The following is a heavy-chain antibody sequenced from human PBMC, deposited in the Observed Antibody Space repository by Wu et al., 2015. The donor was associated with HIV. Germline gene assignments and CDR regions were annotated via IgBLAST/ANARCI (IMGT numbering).Heavy chain of an antibody. CDR2: ITTMFGTA. CDR3: ASPVHSSHGRGDAFDI. CDR1: RNTFNTFG. D-gene: IGHD6-6*01. V-gene: IGHV1-69*05. Sequence: QVHLVQSGAEVKKPGSSVKVSCKASRNTFNTFGITWVRQAPGQGLEWIGGITTMFGTAENAQKFQGRVTITMDESTSTGYMELNSLRSEDTAVYYCASPVHSSHGRGDAFDIVGPRDNGHRLF. J-gene: IGHJ3*02.